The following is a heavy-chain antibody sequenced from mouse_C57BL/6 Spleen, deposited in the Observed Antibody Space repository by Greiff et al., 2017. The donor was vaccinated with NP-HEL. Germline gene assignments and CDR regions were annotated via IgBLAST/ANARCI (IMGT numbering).Heavy chain of an antibody. CDR3: TTCNYYGSSSWFAY. D-gene: IGHD1-1*01. Sequence: EVQLQQSGAELVRPGASVKLSCTASGFNIKDYYMHWVKQRPEQGLEWIGRIDPEDGDTEYAPKFQGKATMTADTSSNTAYLQLSSLTSADTAVYYCTTCNYYGSSSWFAYWGQGTLVTVSA. J-gene: IGHJ3*01. CDR2: IDPEDGDT. V-gene: IGHV14-1*01. CDR1: GFNIKDYY.